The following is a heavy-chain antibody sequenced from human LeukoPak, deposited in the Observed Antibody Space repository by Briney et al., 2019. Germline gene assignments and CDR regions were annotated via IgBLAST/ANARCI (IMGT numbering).Heavy chain of an antibody. CDR3: ARGRGQLRYNGGFDP. V-gene: IGHV4-34*01. CDR2: INHSGST. CDR1: GGSISSYY. J-gene: IGHJ5*02. D-gene: IGHD3-9*01. Sequence: RPSETLSLTCTVSGGSISSYYWSWIRQPPGKGLEWIGEINHSGSTNYNPSLKSRVTISVDTSKNQFSLKLSSVTAADTAVYYCARGRGQLRYNGGFDPWGQGTLVTVSS.